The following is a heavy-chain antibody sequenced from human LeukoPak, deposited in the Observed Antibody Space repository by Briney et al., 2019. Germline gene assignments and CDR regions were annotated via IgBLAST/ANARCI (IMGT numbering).Heavy chain of an antibody. CDR3: TKERMTYNWNDGSTMFDY. D-gene: IGHD1-1*01. V-gene: IGHV3-30*02. CDR2: IRSDGINK. CDR1: GFTFSGYG. Sequence: GGSLRLSCAASGFTFSGYGMHWVRQAPGKGLEWVAFIRSDGINKYYADSVKGRFTISRDNSRNTLYLQMYSLRAEDTAVYYCTKERMTYNWNDGSTMFDYWGQGTLVTVSS. J-gene: IGHJ4*02.